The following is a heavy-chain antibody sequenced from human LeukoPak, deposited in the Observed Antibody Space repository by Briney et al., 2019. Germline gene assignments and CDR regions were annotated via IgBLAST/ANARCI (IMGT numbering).Heavy chain of an antibody. CDR3: ARVRGAYTYYDFWSGYNIWFDP. J-gene: IGHJ5*02. CDR1: GYSISNGYH. V-gene: IGHV4-38-2*02. D-gene: IGHD3-3*01. CDR2: IHHSGTT. Sequence: SETLSLTCTVSGYSISNGYHWGWVRQPPGKGLEWIGTIHHSGTTYYSPSLRSRVTTVDTSKNQFSLKLSSVTAADTAVYYCARVRGAYTYYDFWSGYNIWFDPWGQGTLVTVSS.